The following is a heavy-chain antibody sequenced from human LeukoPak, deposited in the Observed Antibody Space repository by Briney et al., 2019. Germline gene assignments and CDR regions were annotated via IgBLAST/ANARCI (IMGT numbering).Heavy chain of an antibody. CDR2: IYPGDSDT. J-gene: IGHJ4*02. D-gene: IGHD6-13*01. V-gene: IGHV5-51*01. Sequence: GESLETLCKGSGYSFTSYWIGWVRQMPGKGLEWMGIIYPGDSDTRYSPSLQGQVTISADKSISTAYQQWSSLKASDTAMYYCARLDSSSPLSGYYFDYWGQGTLVTVSS. CDR3: ARLDSSSPLSGYYFDY. CDR1: GYSFTSYW.